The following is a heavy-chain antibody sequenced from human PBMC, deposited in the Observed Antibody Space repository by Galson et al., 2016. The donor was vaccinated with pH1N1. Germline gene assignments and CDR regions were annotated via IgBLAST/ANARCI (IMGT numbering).Heavy chain of an antibody. CDR2: IIPLFGII. J-gene: IGHJ4*02. CDR1: GGSFSRLA. CDR3: ATAGFGAHKFDS. V-gene: IGHV1-69*13. D-gene: IGHD3-10*01. Sequence: SVKVSCKASGGSFSRLAISWVRQAPGQGLEWMGGIIPLFGIINYAQRFQGRGTITADESTSTAYMELSRLRSEDTAVYYCATAGFGAHKFDSWGQGTLVTVSS.